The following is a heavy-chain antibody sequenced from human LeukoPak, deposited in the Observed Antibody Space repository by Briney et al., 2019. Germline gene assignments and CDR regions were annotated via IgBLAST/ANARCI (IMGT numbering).Heavy chain of an antibody. D-gene: IGHD3-9*01. V-gene: IGHV3-7*01. J-gene: IGHJ6*03. CDR2: IKKDGNEK. CDR3: ARDPLTLYNYYMDV. Sequence: SGGSLRLSCAASGFTFSSYWMSWVRQAPGKGLEWVAKIKKDGNEKYYVDSVKGRFTISRDNAKNSLYLQMNSLRVEDTAVYYCARDPLTLYNYYMDVWGKGTTVTVSS. CDR1: GFTFSSYW.